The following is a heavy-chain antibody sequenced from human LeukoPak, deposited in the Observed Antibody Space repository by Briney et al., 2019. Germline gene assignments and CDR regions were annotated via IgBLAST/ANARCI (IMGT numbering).Heavy chain of an antibody. D-gene: IGHD3-3*01. V-gene: IGHV3-48*04. Sequence: GGSLRLSCAASGFTFSSYAMSWVRQAPGKGLEWVSYISSSGSTIYYADSVKGRFTISRDNAKNSLYLQMNSLRAEDTAVYYCARGYYTTPIDYWGQGTLVTVSS. CDR3: ARGYYTTPIDY. CDR1: GFTFSSYA. J-gene: IGHJ4*02. CDR2: ISSSGSTI.